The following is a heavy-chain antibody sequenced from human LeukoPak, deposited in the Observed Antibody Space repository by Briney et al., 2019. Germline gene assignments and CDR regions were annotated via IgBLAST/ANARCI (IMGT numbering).Heavy chain of an antibody. V-gene: IGHV4-38-2*02. CDR3: ARGGITGTTFIGQNWFDR. CDR1: GYSISSGYY. J-gene: IGHJ5*02. Sequence: SETLSLTCTVSGYSISSGYYWGWIRQPPGKGLEWIGSIYHSGSTYYNPSLKSRVTISVDTSKNQFSLKLSSVTAADTAVYYCARGGITGTTFIGQNWFDRWGQGTLVTVSS. D-gene: IGHD1-20*01. CDR2: IYHSGST.